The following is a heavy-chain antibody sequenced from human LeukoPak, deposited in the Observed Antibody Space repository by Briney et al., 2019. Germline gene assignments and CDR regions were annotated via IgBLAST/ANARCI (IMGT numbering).Heavy chain of an antibody. CDR1: GFIFDDYG. CDR2: INWDGYST. V-gene: IGHV3-20*04. J-gene: IGHJ4*02. Sequence: PGGSLRLSCAASGFIFDDYGMTWVRQGPGKGLEWVSGINWDGYSTGYADSVRGRLTISRDNAKSTLYLQMNSLRPEDTALYYCVRDLRTDYAFDSWGQGTPVTVSS. CDR3: VRDLRTDYAFDS. D-gene: IGHD4/OR15-4a*01.